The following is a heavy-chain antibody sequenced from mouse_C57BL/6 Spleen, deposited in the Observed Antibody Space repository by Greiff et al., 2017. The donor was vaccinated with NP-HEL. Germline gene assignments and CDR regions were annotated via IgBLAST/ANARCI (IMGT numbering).Heavy chain of an antibody. CDR3: ARAGGYWYFDV. J-gene: IGHJ1*03. CDR1: GYTFTSYW. CDR2: IYPSDSET. Sequence: QVQLQQPGAELVRPGSSVKLSCKASGYTFTSYWMDWVKQRPGQGLEWIGNIYPSDSETHYNQKFKDKATLTVDKSSSTAYMQLSSLTSKDSAVYYCARAGGYWYFDVWGTGTTVTVSS. V-gene: IGHV1-61*01.